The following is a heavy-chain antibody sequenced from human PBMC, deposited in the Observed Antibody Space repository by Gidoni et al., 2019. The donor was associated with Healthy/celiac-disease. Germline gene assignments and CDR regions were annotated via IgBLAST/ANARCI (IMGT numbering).Heavy chain of an antibody. Sequence: QLQLQESGPGLVKPSETLSLTCTVSGGSISSSSYYWGWIRQPPGKGLEWIGSIYYSGSTYYNPSLKSRVTISGDTSKNQFSLKRSSVTAADTAVYYCARQQGGSRTLGYMDVWGKGTTVTVSS. CDR3: ARQQGGSRTLGYMDV. CDR2: IYYSGST. D-gene: IGHD6-13*01. J-gene: IGHJ6*03. V-gene: IGHV4-39*01. CDR1: GGSISSSSYY.